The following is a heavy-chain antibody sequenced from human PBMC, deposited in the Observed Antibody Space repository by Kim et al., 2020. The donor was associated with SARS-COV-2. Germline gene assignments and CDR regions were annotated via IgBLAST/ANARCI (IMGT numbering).Heavy chain of an antibody. CDR1: GLTFRSYE. Sequence: GGCLRLSCAASGLTFRSYEMNWVRQAPGKGLEWVSYISGSGSSKYYADSVKGRFTISRDNAKDSLYLQMNGLRAEDTAVYYCAREVVVSPDAFDIWGQGTMVTVSS. CDR2: ISGSGSSK. CDR3: AREVVVSPDAFDI. J-gene: IGHJ3*02. V-gene: IGHV3-48*03. D-gene: IGHD3-22*01.